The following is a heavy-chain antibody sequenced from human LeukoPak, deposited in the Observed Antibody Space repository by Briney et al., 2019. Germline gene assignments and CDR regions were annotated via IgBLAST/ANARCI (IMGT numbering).Heavy chain of an antibody. J-gene: IGHJ6*02. CDR1: GGSISSGGYY. CDR3: ARGALNYDGSTGYYPSYGMDV. V-gene: IGHV4-31*03. Sequence: PSETLSLTCTVSGGSISSGGYYWSWIRQYPGKGLEWIGYIYDSGSTYYNPSLKSRVTISVDTSKNQLFLKLSSVTAADTAVYYCARGALNYDGSTGYYPSYGMDVWGQGTTVTVSS. D-gene: IGHD3-9*01. CDR2: IYDSGST.